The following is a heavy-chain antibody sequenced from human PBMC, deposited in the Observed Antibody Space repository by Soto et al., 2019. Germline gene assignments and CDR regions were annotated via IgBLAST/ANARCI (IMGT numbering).Heavy chain of an antibody. D-gene: IGHD2-8*02. Sequence: PSETLSLTCTVSGGSISSSSYYWGWIRQPPGKGLEWIGSIYYSGGTYYNPSLKSRVTISVDTSKNQFSLKLNSVTAADTAVYYCATQRLCTGGHCWNWFDPWGQGTLVTVSS. J-gene: IGHJ5*02. V-gene: IGHV4-39*01. CDR1: GGSISSSSYY. CDR3: ATQRLCTGGHCWNWFDP. CDR2: IYYSGGT.